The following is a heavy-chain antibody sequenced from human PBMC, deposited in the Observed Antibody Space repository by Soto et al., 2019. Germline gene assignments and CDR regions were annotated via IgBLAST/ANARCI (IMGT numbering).Heavy chain of an antibody. D-gene: IGHD7-27*01. Sequence: PXGSLRLSCAASGFIFSSFGMHWVRQAPGKGLEWVAHIWYDGSNTYYADSVKGRFTISRDNSRNTLYLQMNSLRAEDTAVYHCVRDLLGSGGHFDYWGQGTPVTVSS. CDR2: IWYDGSNT. CDR3: VRDLLGSGGHFDY. CDR1: GFIFSSFG. J-gene: IGHJ4*02. V-gene: IGHV3-33*01.